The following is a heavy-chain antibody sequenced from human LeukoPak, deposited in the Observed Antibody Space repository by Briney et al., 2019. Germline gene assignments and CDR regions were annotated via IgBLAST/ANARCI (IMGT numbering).Heavy chain of an antibody. V-gene: IGHV4-59*01. CDR2: IYYSGST. CDR3: ARLGQRYETYYFDY. D-gene: IGHD1-1*01. Sequence: SETLSLTCTVSGGSISSYYWSWIRQPPGKGLEWIGYIYYSGSTNYNPSRKSRVTISVDTSKNQFSLKLSSVTAADTAVYYCARLGQRYETYYFDYWGQGTLVTVSS. J-gene: IGHJ4*02. CDR1: GGSISSYY.